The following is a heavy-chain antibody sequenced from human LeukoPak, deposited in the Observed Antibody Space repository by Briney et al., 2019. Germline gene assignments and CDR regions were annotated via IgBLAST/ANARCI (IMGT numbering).Heavy chain of an antibody. CDR3: ARADGGVSGSYWFDY. CDR2: IYTSGST. V-gene: IGHV4-61*02. J-gene: IGHJ5*01. Sequence: TSSQTLSLTCTVSGGSISSGSYYWSWIRQPAGKGLEWIGRIYTSGSTNYNPSLKSRVTISVDTSKNQFSLKLSSVTAADTAVYYCARADGGVSGSYWFDYWGQGTLVTVSS. CDR1: GGSISSGSYY. D-gene: IGHD1-26*01.